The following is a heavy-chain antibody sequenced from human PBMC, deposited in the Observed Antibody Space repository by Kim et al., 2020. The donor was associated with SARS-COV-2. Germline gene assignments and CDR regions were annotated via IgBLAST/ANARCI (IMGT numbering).Heavy chain of an antibody. CDR2: INHSGST. CDR1: GGSFSGYY. V-gene: IGHV4-34*01. J-gene: IGHJ5*02. D-gene: IGHD3-10*01. Sequence: SETLSLTCAVYGGSFSGYYWSWIRQPPGKGLEWIGEINHSGSTNYNPSLKSRVTISVDTSKNQFSLKLSSVTAADTAVYYCASRYARSYGSGSYLRFDPWGQGTLVTVSS. CDR3: ASRYARSYGSGSYLRFDP.